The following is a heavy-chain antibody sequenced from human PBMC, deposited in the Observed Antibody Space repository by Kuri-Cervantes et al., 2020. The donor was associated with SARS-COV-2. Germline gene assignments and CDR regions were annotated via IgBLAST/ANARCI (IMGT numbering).Heavy chain of an antibody. J-gene: IGHJ4*02. Sequence: SETLSLTCTVSGGSISSSSYYWGWIRQPPGKGLEWIGSIYYSGSTYYNPSLKSRVTISVDTSKNQFSLKLSSVTAADTAVYYCARVPYYYDGSGFFYFDYWGQGTLVTVSS. CDR3: ARVPYYYDGSGFFYFDY. V-gene: IGHV4-39*01. D-gene: IGHD3-22*01. CDR2: IYYSGST. CDR1: GGSISSSSYY.